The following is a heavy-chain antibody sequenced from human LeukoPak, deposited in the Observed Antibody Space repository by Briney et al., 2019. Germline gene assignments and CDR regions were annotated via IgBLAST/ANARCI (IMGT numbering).Heavy chain of an antibody. CDR3: ARDGSTWQFDY. J-gene: IGHJ4*02. CDR2: LNPSGGST. V-gene: IGHV1-46*01. CDR1: GYTFTTYY. D-gene: IGHD6-13*01. Sequence: ASVKVSCKASGYTFTTYYMHWVRQAPGQGLEWMGILNPSGGSTTYAQKFQGRVTMTRDTSTSTAYMELSSLRSEDTAVYYCARDGSTWQFDYWGQGALVTVSS.